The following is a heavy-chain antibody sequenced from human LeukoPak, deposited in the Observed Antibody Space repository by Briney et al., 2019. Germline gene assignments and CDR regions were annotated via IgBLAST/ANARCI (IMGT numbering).Heavy chain of an antibody. V-gene: IGHV3-33*01. CDR2: IWYDGSNK. Sequence: GRSLRLSCAASGFTFSSYAMHWVRQAPGKGLEWVAVIWYDGSNKYYADSVKGRFTISRDNSKNTLYLQMNSLRAEDTAVYYCARDSNYYDSFDYWGQGTLVTVSS. CDR1: GFTFSSYA. CDR3: ARDSNYYDSFDY. J-gene: IGHJ4*02. D-gene: IGHD3-22*01.